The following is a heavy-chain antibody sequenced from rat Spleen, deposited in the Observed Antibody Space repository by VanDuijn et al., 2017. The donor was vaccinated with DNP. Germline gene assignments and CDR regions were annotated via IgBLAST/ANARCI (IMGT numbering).Heavy chain of an antibody. CDR3: ARQSAIYYYGYVPTFFDY. J-gene: IGHJ2*01. CDR1: GFTFSNSG. V-gene: IGHV5-19*01. CDR2: ISPSGGGT. D-gene: IGHD1-12*01. Sequence: EVHLVESGGGLVQPGRSLKLSCAASGFTFSNSGMHWIRQAPTKGLEWVTSISPSGGGTYYRDSVRGRFTISRDNAKSTLYLQMNRLRSEDTATYYCARQSAIYYYGYVPTFFDYWGQGVMVAVSS.